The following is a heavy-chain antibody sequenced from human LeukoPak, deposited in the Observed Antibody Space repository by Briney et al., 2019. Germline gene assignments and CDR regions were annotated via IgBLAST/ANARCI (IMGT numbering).Heavy chain of an antibody. D-gene: IGHD3-3*01. V-gene: IGHV1-2*06. Sequence: ASVKVSCKASGYTFTGYYMHWVRQAPGQGLEWMGRINPNSGGTNYAQQFQGRVTMTRDTSISTAYMELSRLRSDDTAVYYCARVFVLRFLEWLTLGYWGQGTLVTVSS. J-gene: IGHJ4*02. CDR1: GYTFTGYY. CDR3: ARVFVLRFLEWLTLGY. CDR2: INPNSGGT.